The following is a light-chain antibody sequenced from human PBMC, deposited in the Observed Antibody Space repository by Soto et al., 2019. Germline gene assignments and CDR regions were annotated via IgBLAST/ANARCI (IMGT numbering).Light chain of an antibody. CDR1: SSDVGGYHY. CDR3: CSYTRTSNHYF. V-gene: IGLV2-14*01. J-gene: IGLJ1*01. Sequence: QSALTQPASVSGSPGQSITISCTGSSSDVGGYHYVSWYQQYPGKAPKLVISEVSNRPSGVSHRFSGSKSGNTASLTISGLQAEDEAVYYCCSYTRTSNHYFFGSGTKVTVL. CDR2: EVS.